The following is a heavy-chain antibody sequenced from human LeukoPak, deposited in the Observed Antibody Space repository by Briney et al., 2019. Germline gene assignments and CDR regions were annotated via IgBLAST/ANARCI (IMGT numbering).Heavy chain of an antibody. CDR1: GFTFTSSA. Sequence: SVKVSCKASGFTFTSSAVQWVRQARGQRLEWIGWIVVGSGNTNYAQKFQERVTITRDMSTSTAYMELSSLRSEDTAVYYCVAEPYYDSSGSRSSYFDYWGQGTLVTVSS. CDR3: VAEPYYDSSGSRSSYFDY. J-gene: IGHJ4*02. D-gene: IGHD3-22*01. CDR2: IVVGSGNT. V-gene: IGHV1-58*01.